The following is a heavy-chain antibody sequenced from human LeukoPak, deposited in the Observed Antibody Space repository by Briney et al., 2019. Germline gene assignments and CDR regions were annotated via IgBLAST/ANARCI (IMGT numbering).Heavy chain of an antibody. CDR2: ISSSGSTI. J-gene: IGHJ4*02. D-gene: IGHD3-22*01. Sequence: GGSLRLSCAASGFTLTDYYMSWIRQAPGKGLEWVSYISSSGSTIYYADSVKGRFTISRDNAKNSLYLQMNSLRAEDTAVYYCRGVVVITPSNLLFDYWGQGTLVTVSS. V-gene: IGHV3-11*04. CDR3: RGVVVITPSNLLFDY. CDR1: GFTLTDYY.